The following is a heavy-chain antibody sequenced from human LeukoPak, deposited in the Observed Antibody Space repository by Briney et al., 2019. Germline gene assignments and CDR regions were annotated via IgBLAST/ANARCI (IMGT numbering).Heavy chain of an antibody. V-gene: IGHV3-23*01. CDR3: VREDTPATANY. CDR1: GFNFANHA. D-gene: IGHD2-21*02. Sequence: GGSLRLSRAASGFNFANHAMSWVRQTAGKGLEWVSAISGGGDITYYADSVKGRFTISRDNSKDTLFLQMHSLRPGDTAVYYCVREDTPATANYWGQGTLVTISS. J-gene: IGHJ4*02. CDR2: ISGGGDIT.